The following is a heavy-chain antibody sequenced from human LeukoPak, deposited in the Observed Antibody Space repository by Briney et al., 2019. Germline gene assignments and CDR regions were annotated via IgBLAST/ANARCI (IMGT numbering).Heavy chain of an antibody. CDR3: AKSIKTQYYFDY. Sequence: GGSLRLSCAGSGFTFSFHGMAWVRQAPGKGLEWVSCISGSGGSTYYPDSVKGRFTISRDNSKNTLYLQMNGLRAEDSAIYYCAKSIKTQYYFDYWGQGTLVTVSS. V-gene: IGHV3-23*01. J-gene: IGHJ4*02. D-gene: IGHD1-14*01. CDR1: GFTFSFHG. CDR2: ISGSGGST.